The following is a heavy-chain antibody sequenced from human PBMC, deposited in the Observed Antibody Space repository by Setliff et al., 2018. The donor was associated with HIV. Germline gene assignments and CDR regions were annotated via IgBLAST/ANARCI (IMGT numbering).Heavy chain of an antibody. Sequence: ASVKVSCKASGGTFSRYAIAWVRQAPGQGLEWMGGIIPIVGIPNCAQKFQGRVSITADKSAITAYMELSSLRSEDTAVYYCARSTDSSSFDYWGQGTLVTVSS. CDR3: ARSTDSSSFDY. V-gene: IGHV1-69*10. CDR2: IIPIVGIP. D-gene: IGHD6-13*01. J-gene: IGHJ4*02. CDR1: GGTFSRYA.